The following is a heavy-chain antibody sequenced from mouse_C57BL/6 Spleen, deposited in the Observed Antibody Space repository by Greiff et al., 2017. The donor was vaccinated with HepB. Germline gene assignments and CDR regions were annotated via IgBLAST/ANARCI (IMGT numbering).Heavy chain of an antibody. D-gene: IGHD3-2*02. CDR1: GYTFTSYW. V-gene: IGHV1-59*01. CDR3: AREEQLRQRAY. J-gene: IGHJ3*01. Sequence: QVQLQQPGAELVRPGTSVKLSCKASGYTFTSYWMHWVKQRPGQGLEWIGVIDPSDSYTNYNQKFKGKATLTVDTSSSTAYMQLSSLTSEDSAVYYCAREEQLRQRAYWGQGTLVTVSA. CDR2: IDPSDSYT.